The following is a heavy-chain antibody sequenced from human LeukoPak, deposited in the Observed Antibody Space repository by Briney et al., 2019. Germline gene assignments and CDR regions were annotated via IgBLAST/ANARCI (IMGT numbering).Heavy chain of an antibody. Sequence: PSETLSLICTVSGGSISSYYWSWIRQPPGKGLGWIGYIYYSGSTNYNPSLKSRVTISVDTSKNQFSLKLSSVTAADTAVYYCARANYYYYMDVWGKGTTVTVSS. V-gene: IGHV4-59*01. J-gene: IGHJ6*03. CDR2: IYYSGST. CDR1: GGSISSYY. CDR3: ARANYYYYMDV.